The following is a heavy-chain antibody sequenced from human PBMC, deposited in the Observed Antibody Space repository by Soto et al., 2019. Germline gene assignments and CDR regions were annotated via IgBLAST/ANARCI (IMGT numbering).Heavy chain of an antibody. D-gene: IGHD3-10*01. V-gene: IGHV4-59*01. CDR1: GASMGRYY. CDR2: ISDSGST. J-gene: IGHJ4*02. CDR3: ARVDYYGAGTYLFDY. Sequence: SETLSLTFTFSGASMGRYYWSWIRQSPGKGLEWIGYISDSGSTNYSPSLRSRVTISLETSKSQFSLKLSSVTVADTAVYYCARVDYYGAGTYLFDYWGPGTLVTVSS.